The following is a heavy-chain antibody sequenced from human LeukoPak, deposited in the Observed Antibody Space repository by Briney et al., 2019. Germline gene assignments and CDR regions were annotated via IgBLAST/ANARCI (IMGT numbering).Heavy chain of an antibody. V-gene: IGHV1-69*13. Sequence: ASVKVSCKASGGTFSSYAISWVRQAPGQGLEWMGGIIPIFGTANYAQKFQGRVTITADESTSTAYMELSSLRSEDTAVYYCARSRDEYDFWSGLNYWGQGTLVTVSS. CDR1: GGTFSSYA. CDR2: IIPIFGTA. J-gene: IGHJ4*02. CDR3: ARSRDEYDFWSGLNY. D-gene: IGHD3-3*01.